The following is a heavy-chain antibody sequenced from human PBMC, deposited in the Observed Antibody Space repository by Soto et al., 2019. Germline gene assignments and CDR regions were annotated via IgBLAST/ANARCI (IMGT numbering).Heavy chain of an antibody. CDR1: GFTFSSYG. V-gene: IGHV3-30*18. D-gene: IGHD6-6*01. J-gene: IGHJ6*03. CDR2: ISYDGSNK. Sequence: QVQLVESGGGVVQPGRSLRLSCAASGFTFSSYGMHWVRQAPGKGLEWVAVISYDGSNKYYADSVKGRFTISRDNSKNTVYLKMNSLRAEDTAVYYCAKDLEAAHPYYYYYMDVWGKGTTVTVSS. CDR3: AKDLEAAHPYYYYYMDV.